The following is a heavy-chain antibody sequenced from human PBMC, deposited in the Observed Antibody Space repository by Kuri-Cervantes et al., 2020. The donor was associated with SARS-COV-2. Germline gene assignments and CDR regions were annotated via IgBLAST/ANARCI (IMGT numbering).Heavy chain of an antibody. CDR2: INPDGSYT. V-gene: IGHV3-74*01. D-gene: IGHD7-27*01. J-gene: IGHJ4*02. CDR3: AREITLLGHY. Sequence: GESLKISCAASGFTFSSYWMHWVRQAPGKGLVWVSRINPDGSYTNNADSVKGRVTISRDNSKNTLYLQMNSLRAEDTAVYYCAREITLLGHYWGQGTLVTVSS. CDR1: GFTFSSYW.